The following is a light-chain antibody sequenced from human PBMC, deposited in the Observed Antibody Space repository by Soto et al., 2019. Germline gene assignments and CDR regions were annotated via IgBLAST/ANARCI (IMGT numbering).Light chain of an antibody. Sequence: VLTQSPGTLSLSPGERTTLSCRASQSFSSGYLARYQQKPGQAPMRLNSGASRSHTGIPDRFSGSGSGTDFTLTISGLQPDDFAVDYCQQYDSPPRTLGHGTKVESK. V-gene: IGKV3-20*01. CDR3: QQYDSPPRT. J-gene: IGKJ1*01. CDR1: QSFSSGY. CDR2: GAS.